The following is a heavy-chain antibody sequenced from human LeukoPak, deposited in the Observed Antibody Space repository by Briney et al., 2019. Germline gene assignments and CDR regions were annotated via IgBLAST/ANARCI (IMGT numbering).Heavy chain of an antibody. V-gene: IGHV3-74*01. Sequence: GGSLRLSCAASRFTFSNYWMHWIRQGPGKELVWVSRISGDGTTTNYADSVKGRFTISRDNAKNTLYLQMSSLRVEDTALYYCARDGTFDNWGQGTLVTVSS. J-gene: IGHJ4*02. CDR2: ISGDGTTT. CDR3: ARDGTFDN. D-gene: IGHD6-13*01. CDR1: RFTFSNYW.